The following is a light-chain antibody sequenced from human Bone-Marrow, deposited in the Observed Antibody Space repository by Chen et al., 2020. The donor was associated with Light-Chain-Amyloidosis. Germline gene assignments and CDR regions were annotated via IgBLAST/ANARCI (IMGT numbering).Light chain of an antibody. J-gene: IGLJ2*01. Sequence: SYELTQPPSVSVSPGQTARITCSGDDLPTKYAYWYQQKPGQAPVLVIHRDTERPSGISERFSGYSSGTTATLTISGVQAEDEADYPCQSADSSGTYEVIFGGGTKLTVL. CDR2: RDT. V-gene: IGLV3-25*03. CDR1: DLPTKY. CDR3: QSADSSGTYEVI.